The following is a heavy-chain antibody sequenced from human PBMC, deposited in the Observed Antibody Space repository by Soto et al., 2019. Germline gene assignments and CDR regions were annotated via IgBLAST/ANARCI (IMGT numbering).Heavy chain of an antibody. J-gene: IGHJ4*02. CDR2: IYSGGST. D-gene: IGHD3-10*01. CDR3: ARVRREVRGVIDY. V-gene: IGHV3-66*01. Sequence: GGSLRLSCAASGFTVSSNYMSWVRQAPGKGLEWVSVIYSGGSTYYADSVKGRFTISRHNSKNTLYLQMNSLRAGDTAVYYCARVRREVRGVIDYWGQGTLVTVSS. CDR1: GFTVSSNY.